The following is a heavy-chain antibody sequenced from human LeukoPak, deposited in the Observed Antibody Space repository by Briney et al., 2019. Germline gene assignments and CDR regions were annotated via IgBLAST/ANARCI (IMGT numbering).Heavy chain of an antibody. J-gene: IGHJ4*02. D-gene: IGHD4-17*01. CDR1: GYSISSGHH. V-gene: IGHV4-38-2*02. Sequence: SETLSLTCTVSGYSISSGHHWGWIRQPPGKGLEWTGRISYSGAAYYNPSLNSRVTLSVDTSQNQFSLRLSSVTAADTAVYYCARADYGYYYFDFWGQGTLVTVSS. CDR3: ARADYGYYYFDF. CDR2: ISYSGAA.